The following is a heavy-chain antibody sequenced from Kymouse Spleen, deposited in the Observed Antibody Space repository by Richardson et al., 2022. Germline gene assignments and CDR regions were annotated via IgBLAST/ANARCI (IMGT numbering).Heavy chain of an antibody. Sequence: QVQLQQWGAGLLKPSETLSLTCAVYGGSFSGYYWSWIRQPPGKGLEWIGEINHSGSTNYNPSLKSRVTISVDTSKNQFSLKLSSVTAADTAVYYCAREGNYREGSGSYYSLFDYWGQGTLVTVSS. CDR2: INHSGST. CDR1: GGSFSGYY. V-gene: IGHV4-34*01. J-gene: IGHJ4*02. CDR3: AREGNYREGSGSYYSLFDY. D-gene: IGHD3-10*01.